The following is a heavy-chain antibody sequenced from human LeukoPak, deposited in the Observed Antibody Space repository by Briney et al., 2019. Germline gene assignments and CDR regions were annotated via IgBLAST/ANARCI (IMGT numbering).Heavy chain of an antibody. CDR3: ARDTPYYYDSSGYHLDY. Sequence: GGSLRLSCAASGFTFSSYEMNWVRQAPGKGLEWVSYISSSGSTIYYADSVKGRFTISRDNAKNSLYLQMNSLRAEDTAVYYCARDTPYYYDSSGYHLDYWGQGTLVTVSS. CDR2: ISSSGSTI. V-gene: IGHV3-48*03. CDR1: GFTFSSYE. D-gene: IGHD3-22*01. J-gene: IGHJ4*02.